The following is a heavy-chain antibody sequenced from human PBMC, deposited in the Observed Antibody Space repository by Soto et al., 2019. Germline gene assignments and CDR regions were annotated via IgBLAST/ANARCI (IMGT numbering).Heavy chain of an antibody. V-gene: IGHV3-30*18. CDR1: GFTFSSYG. J-gene: IGHJ4*02. CDR3: AKDLSISTYYYGSGSPTDY. CDR2: ISYDGSNK. D-gene: IGHD3-10*01. Sequence: QVQLVESGGGVVQPGRSLRLSCAASGFTFSSYGMHWVRQAPGKGLEWVAVISYDGSNKYYADSVKGRFTISRDNSKNTLYLQMNSLRAEDTAVYYCAKDLSISTYYYGSGSPTDYWGLGTLVTVSS.